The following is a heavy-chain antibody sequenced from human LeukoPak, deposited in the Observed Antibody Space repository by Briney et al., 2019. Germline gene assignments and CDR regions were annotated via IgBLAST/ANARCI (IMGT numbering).Heavy chain of an antibody. CDR3: ARGPISRNIGYYYYRMDV. V-gene: IGHV4-34*01. CDR1: GGSFSGYY. Sequence: SETLSHTCAVYGGSFSGYYWSWIRQPPGKGLEWIGEINHSGSTNYNPSLKSRVTISVDTSKNQFSLKLSSVTAADTAVYYCARGPISRNIGYYYYRMDVWGKGTTVTVSS. D-gene: IGHD1-14*01. J-gene: IGHJ6*04. CDR2: INHSGST.